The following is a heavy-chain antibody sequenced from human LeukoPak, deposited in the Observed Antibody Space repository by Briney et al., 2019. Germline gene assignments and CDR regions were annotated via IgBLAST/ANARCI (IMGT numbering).Heavy chain of an antibody. D-gene: IGHD3-22*01. V-gene: IGHV4-59*12. CDR2: IYDSGST. J-gene: IGHJ4*02. Sequence: PSETLSLTCTVSGGSISSYYWSWIRQPPGKGLEWIGYIYDSGSTNYNPSLKSRVTISEDTSKNQFSLKLSSVTAADTAVYYCARDRYDSSGSYGYWGQGTLVTVSS. CDR1: GGSISSYY. CDR3: ARDRYDSSGSYGY.